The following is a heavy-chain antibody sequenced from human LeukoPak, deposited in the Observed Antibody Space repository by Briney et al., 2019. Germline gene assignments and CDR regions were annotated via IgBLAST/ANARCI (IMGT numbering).Heavy chain of an antibody. J-gene: IGHJ4*02. Sequence: ASVKVSCKASGGTFSSYAISWVRQAPGQGLEWMGGIIPIFGTANYAQRFQGRVTITADESTSTAYMELSSLRSEDTAVYYCARSRRDGYNHNWGQGTLVTVSS. CDR3: ARSRRDGYNHN. CDR2: IIPIFGTA. D-gene: IGHD5-24*01. CDR1: GGTFSSYA. V-gene: IGHV1-69*13.